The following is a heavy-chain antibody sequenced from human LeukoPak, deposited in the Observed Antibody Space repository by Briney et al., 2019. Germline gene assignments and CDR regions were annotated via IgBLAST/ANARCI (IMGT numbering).Heavy chain of an antibody. Sequence: SETLSLTCTVSGGSISNKYWSWIRQPPGKGLEWIGYIYYSGSTNYNPSLKSRVTISVDTSKNQFSLKLSSVTAADTAVYYCAREGTMVRGVTVDAFDIWGQGTLVTVSS. V-gene: IGHV4-59*01. CDR2: IYYSGST. J-gene: IGHJ3*02. CDR1: GGSISNKY. CDR3: AREGTMVRGVTVDAFDI. D-gene: IGHD3-10*01.